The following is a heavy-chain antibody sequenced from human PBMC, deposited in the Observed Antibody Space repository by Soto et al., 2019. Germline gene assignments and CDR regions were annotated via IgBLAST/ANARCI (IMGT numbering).Heavy chain of an antibody. CDR1: GYTFTGYY. D-gene: IGHD3-16*02. CDR3: ARGVITFGGVIPYYFDY. Sequence: ASVKVSCKASGYTFTGYYMHWVRQAPGQGLEWMGWINPNSGGTNYAQKFQGWVTMTRDTSISTAYMELNRLRSDDTAVYYCARGVITFGGVIPYYFDYWGQGTLVTVSS. V-gene: IGHV1-2*04. J-gene: IGHJ4*02. CDR2: INPNSGGT.